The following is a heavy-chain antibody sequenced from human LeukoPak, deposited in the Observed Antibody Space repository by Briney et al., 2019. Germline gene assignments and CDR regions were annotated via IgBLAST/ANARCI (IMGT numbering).Heavy chain of an antibody. CDR1: GFTFSDYY. D-gene: IGHD3-10*01. V-gene: IGHV3-11*05. J-gene: IGHJ3*02. CDR2: ISSSGSST. Sequence: PGGSLRLSCAASGFTFSDYYMSWIRQAPGKGLEWVAYISSSGSSTNYADSVKGRFTISRDNAKNSLYLQMNSLRAEDTAVYYCARVPGKYAFDIWGQGTMVTVSA. CDR3: ARVPGKYAFDI.